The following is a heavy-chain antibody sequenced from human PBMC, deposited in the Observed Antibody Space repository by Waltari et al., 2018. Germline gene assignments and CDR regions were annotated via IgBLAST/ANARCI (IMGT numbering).Heavy chain of an antibody. CDR1: GFTFSSYG. J-gene: IGHJ4*02. CDR2: IWCDGSNK. D-gene: IGHD4-17*01. CDR3: AKDIGLPSDY. V-gene: IGHV3-30*02. Sequence: QVQLVESGGGVVQPGRSLRLSCAASGFTFSSYGMHWVRQAPGKGRGCVACIWCDGSNKYYADAVKGRFTISRGNSKNTLYLQMNSLRAEDTAMYYCAKDIGLPSDYWGQGTLVTVSS.